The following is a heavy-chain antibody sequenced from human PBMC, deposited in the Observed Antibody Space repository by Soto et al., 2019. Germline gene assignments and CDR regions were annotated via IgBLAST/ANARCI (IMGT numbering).Heavy chain of an antibody. D-gene: IGHD3-16*01. CDR2: IIPILGIA. CDR3: AREGDPGEVGYFDY. V-gene: IGHV1-69*08. CDR1: GGTFSSYT. Sequence: QVQLVQSGAEVQKPGSSVKVSCKASGGTFSSYTISWVRQAPGQGLEWMGRIIPILGIANYAQKFQGRVTITADKSTSTAYMELSSLRSEDTAVYYCAREGDPGEVGYFDYWGQGTLVTVSS. J-gene: IGHJ4*02.